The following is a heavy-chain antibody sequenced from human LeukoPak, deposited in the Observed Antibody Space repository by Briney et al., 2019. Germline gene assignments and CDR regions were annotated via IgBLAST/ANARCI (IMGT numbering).Heavy chain of an antibody. CDR2: ISSSSSYI. J-gene: IGHJ4*02. CDR1: GFTFSSYS. CDR3: ARDGKAVAGFDY. D-gene: IGHD6-19*01. V-gene: IGHV3-21*01. Sequence: GGSLRLSCAASGFTFSSYSMNWVRQAPGKGLEWVSSISSSSSYIYYADSVKGRFTISRDNAKNSLYLQMNSPRAEDTAVYYCARDGKAVAGFDYWGQGTLVTVSS.